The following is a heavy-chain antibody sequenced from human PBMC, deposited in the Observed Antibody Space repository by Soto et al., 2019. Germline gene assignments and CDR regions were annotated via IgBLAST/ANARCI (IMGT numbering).Heavy chain of an antibody. CDR1: GFTFSSYS. CDR3: ARGYCSSTSCRRGYYYYYGMDV. CDR2: ISSSSSYI. V-gene: IGHV3-21*01. D-gene: IGHD2-2*01. J-gene: IGHJ6*02. Sequence: EVQLVESGGGLVKPGGSLRLSCAASGFTFSSYSMNWVRQAPGKGLEWVSSISSSSSYIYYADSVKGRFTISRDNAKNSLYLQMNSLRAEDTAVYYCARGYCSSTSCRRGYYYYYGMDVWGQGTTVTVSS.